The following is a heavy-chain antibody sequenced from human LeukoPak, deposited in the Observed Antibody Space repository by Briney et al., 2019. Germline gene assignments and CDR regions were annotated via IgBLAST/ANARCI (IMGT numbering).Heavy chain of an antibody. CDR3: ARDGGYCSGGSCNNWFDP. CDR1: GFTFRTYS. CDR2: ISSSSTYI. V-gene: IGHV3-21*01. J-gene: IGHJ5*02. Sequence: GGSLRLSCVASGFTFRTYSMNWVRQAPGKGLEWVSSISSSSTYIYYADSVKGRFTISGDNAKNSLYLQMNSLRAEDTAVYYCARDGGYCSGGSCNNWFDPWGQGTLVTVSS. D-gene: IGHD2-15*01.